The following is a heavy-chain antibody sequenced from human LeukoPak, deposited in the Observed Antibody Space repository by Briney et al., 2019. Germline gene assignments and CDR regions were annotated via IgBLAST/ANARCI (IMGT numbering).Heavy chain of an antibody. CDR1: GFTFSSYA. CDR2: ISGSGGST. D-gene: IGHD6-13*01. Sequence: GGSLRLSCAASGFTFSSYAMSWVRQAPGKGLEWVSAISGSGGSTYYADSMKGRFTISRDNSKNTLYLQMNSMRAEDTAVYYCAKYSSSWYFRAEYYFDYWGQGTLVTVSS. J-gene: IGHJ4*02. CDR3: AKYSSSWYFRAEYYFDY. V-gene: IGHV3-23*01.